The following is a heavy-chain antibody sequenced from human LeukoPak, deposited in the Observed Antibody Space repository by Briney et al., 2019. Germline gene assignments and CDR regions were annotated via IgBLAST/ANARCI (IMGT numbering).Heavy chain of an antibody. J-gene: IGHJ6*03. CDR2: IYISGGT. Sequence: PSETLSLTCTVSGGSINNYYWSWIRQPAGKGLEWIGRIYISGGTNYNPSLKSRVAMSVDTSKNQFSLKLSSVTAADTAGYYCGRVNYYYYMDVWGKGTTVTISS. V-gene: IGHV4-4*07. CDR1: GGSINNYY. CDR3: GRVNYYYYMDV.